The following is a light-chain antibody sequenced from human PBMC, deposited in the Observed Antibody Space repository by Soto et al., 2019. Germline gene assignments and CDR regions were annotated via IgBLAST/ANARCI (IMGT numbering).Light chain of an antibody. CDR1: QSVSSSY. CDR3: QQYDSSPVT. J-gene: IGKJ2*01. CDR2: GAS. Sequence: ENVLTQSPGTLSLSPGERATLSCRASQSVSSSYLTWYQQKPGQAPRLLIYGASSRATDIPDTFSGSGSGTDFTLTISRLEAEDFAVYYCQQYDSSPVTFGQGTKLEIK. V-gene: IGKV3-20*01.